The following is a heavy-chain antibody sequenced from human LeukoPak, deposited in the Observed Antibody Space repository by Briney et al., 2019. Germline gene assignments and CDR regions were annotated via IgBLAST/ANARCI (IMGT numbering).Heavy chain of an antibody. J-gene: IGHJ3*02. D-gene: IGHD3-10*01. CDR2: INHSGST. Sequence: SETLSLTCTVSGYSISSGYYWGWIRQPPGKGLEWIGEINHSGSTNYNPSLKSRVTISVDTSKNQFSLKLSSVTAADTAVYYCARYSGSYYKAFDIWGQGTMVTVSS. V-gene: IGHV4-38-2*02. CDR3: ARYSGSYYKAFDI. CDR1: GYSISSGYY.